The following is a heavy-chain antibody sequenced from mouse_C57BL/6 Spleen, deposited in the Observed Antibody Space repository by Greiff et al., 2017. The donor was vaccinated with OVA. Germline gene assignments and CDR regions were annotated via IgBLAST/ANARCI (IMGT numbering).Heavy chain of an antibody. D-gene: IGHD2-5*01. J-gene: IGHJ2*01. V-gene: IGHV3-6*01. CDR2: ISYDGSN. Sequence: ESGPGLVKPSQSLSLTCSVTGYSFTSGYYWNWLRQFPGNKLEWMGYISYDGSNNYNPSLKNRISITRDTSKNQFFLKLNSVTTEDTATYYCASSYYSNYPLDYWGQGTTLTVSS. CDR3: ASSYYSNYPLDY. CDR1: GYSFTSGYY.